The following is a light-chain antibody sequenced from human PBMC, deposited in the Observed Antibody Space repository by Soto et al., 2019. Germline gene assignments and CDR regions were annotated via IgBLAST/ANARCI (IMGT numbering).Light chain of an antibody. Sequence: QSALTQPASVSGSPGQSITISCTGTSSDVGGYNYVSWYQQHPGKAPKLMIYDVSNRPSGVSYRFSGSKSGNTASLTISGLQAEDEADYYCSSYTSSSTLFGGGTKLTVL. CDR1: SSDVGGYNY. CDR2: DVS. V-gene: IGLV2-14*03. CDR3: SSYTSSSTL. J-gene: IGLJ2*01.